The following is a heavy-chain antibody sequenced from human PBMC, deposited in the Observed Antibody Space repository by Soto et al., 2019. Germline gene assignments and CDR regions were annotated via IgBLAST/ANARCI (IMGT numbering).Heavy chain of an antibody. CDR1: GGSISSSSYY. V-gene: IGHV4-39*01. J-gene: IGHJ4*02. CDR2: IYYSGST. Sequence: PSETLSLTCTVSGGSISSSSYYWGWIRQPPGKGLEWIGSIYYSGSTYYNPSLKSRVAISVDTSKNQFSLRLTSVNAADTAVYYCAAPLSSGSYLDYWGQGTLVTVSS. CDR3: AAPLSSGSYLDY. D-gene: IGHD1-26*01.